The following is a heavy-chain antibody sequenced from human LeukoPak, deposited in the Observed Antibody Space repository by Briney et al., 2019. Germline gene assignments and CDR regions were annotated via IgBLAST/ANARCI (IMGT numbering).Heavy chain of an antibody. CDR1: GFTFNTFN. CDR2: INSDDDYK. D-gene: IGHD3-10*01. CDR3: ARGHYDVSGSSYKWTPDY. J-gene: IGHJ4*02. V-gene: IGHV3-21*01. Sequence: GGSLRLSCAPSGFTFNTFNMNWFRQAPGKGLEWVSSINSDDDYKYCADSVKGRFTTSRDNAKNSLSLQLSSLRVEDTAIYYCARGHYDVSGSSYKWTPDYWGQGTLVTVSS.